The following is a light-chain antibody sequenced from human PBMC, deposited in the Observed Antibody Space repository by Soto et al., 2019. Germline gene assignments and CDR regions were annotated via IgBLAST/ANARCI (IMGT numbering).Light chain of an antibody. CDR3: QQSNKWPYT. CDR1: QSVSGN. Sequence: EIVMTQSPATLSVSPGERATLSCRASQSVSGNLAWYQQNPGQAPRLLFYGASTRATGIPARFSGTGSGTDFTLTISSLQSEDFAVYYCQQSNKWPYTFGQGTKLEIK. V-gene: IGKV3-15*01. J-gene: IGKJ2*01. CDR2: GAS.